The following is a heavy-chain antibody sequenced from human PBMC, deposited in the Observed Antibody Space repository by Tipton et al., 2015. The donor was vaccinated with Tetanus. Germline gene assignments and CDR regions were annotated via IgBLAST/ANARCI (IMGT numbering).Heavy chain of an antibody. Sequence: SLRLSCAVSGFTFSNFGMNWVRQAPGKGLEWVASISSTSTYIYYTGSVKGRFTIFRDNAKNSLYLQMNSLRAEDTAVYYYASGSTFDYWGQGTLVTVSS. CDR2: ISSTSTYI. D-gene: IGHD1-26*01. CDR3: ASGSTFDY. J-gene: IGHJ4*02. V-gene: IGHV3-21*01. CDR1: GFTFSNFG.